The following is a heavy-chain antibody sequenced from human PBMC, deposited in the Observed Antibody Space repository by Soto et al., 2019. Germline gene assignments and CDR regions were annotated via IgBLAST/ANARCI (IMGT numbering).Heavy chain of an antibody. J-gene: IGHJ4*02. CDR2: ISYDGSNK. CDR3: AKVGVRFVAMITDFDY. V-gene: IGHV3-30*18. CDR1: GFTFSSYG. Sequence: GGSLRLCCAASGFTFSSYGMHWVRQAPGKGLEWVAVISYDGSNKYYADSVKGRFTISRDNSKNTLYLQMNSLRAEDTAVYYCAKVGVRFVAMITDFDYWGQGTLVTVSS. D-gene: IGHD5-12*01.